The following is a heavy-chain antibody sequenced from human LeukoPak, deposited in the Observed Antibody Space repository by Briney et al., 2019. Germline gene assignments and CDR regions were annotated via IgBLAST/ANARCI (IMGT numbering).Heavy chain of an antibody. Sequence: GGSLRLSCAASGFTFSSYAMSWVRQAPGKGLEWVSAISGSGGSTYYADSVKGRFTISRDNSKNTPYLQMNSLRAEDTAVYYCAKDRDLRIAVGLDYFDYWGQGTLVTVSS. CDR3: AKDRDLRIAVGLDYFDY. J-gene: IGHJ4*02. V-gene: IGHV3-23*01. CDR1: GFTFSSYA. CDR2: ISGSGGST. D-gene: IGHD6-19*01.